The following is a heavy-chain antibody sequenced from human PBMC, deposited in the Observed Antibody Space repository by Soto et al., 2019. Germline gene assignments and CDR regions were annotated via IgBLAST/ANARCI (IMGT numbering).Heavy chain of an antibody. V-gene: IGHV3-73*01. CDR2: IRSKANSYAT. CDR3: TRGRDGYNDAFDI. CDR1: GFTFSGSA. J-gene: IGHJ3*02. Sequence: GESLKISCAASGFTFSGSAMHWVRQASGKGLEWVGRIRSKANSYATAYAASVKGRFTISRDDSKNTAYLQMNSLKTEDTAVYYCTRGRDGYNDAFDIWGQGTMVTVSS. D-gene: IGHD5-12*01.